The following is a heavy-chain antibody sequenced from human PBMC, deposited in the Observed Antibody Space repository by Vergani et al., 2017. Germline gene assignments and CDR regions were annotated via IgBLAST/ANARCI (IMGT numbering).Heavy chain of an antibody. CDR3: AKDTTLNRVRPQTKDAFDI. D-gene: IGHD1/OR15-1a*01. V-gene: IGHV3-9*01. Sequence: EVQLVESGGGLVQPGRSLRLSCAASGFTFDDYAMHWVRQAPGKGLEWVSGISWNSGSIGYADSVKGRFTISRDNAKNSLYLQMNSLRAEDTALYYCAKDTTLNRVRPQTKDAFDIWGQGTMVTVSS. CDR2: ISWNSGSI. CDR1: GFTFDDYA. J-gene: IGHJ3*02.